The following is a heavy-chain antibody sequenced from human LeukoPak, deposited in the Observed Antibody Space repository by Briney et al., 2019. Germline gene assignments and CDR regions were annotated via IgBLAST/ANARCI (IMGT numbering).Heavy chain of an antibody. Sequence: SETLSLTCTGSGGSISTYYWSWIRQAPGKGLEWIGYIFYSGSTNYNPSLKSRVTISVDTSKNQFSLKLSSVTAADTAVYYCASDSPPAYCRSGSCYFDYWGQGTLVTVSS. CDR1: GGSISTYY. CDR3: ASDSPPAYCRSGSCYFDY. J-gene: IGHJ4*02. V-gene: IGHV4-59*01. D-gene: IGHD2-15*01. CDR2: IFYSGST.